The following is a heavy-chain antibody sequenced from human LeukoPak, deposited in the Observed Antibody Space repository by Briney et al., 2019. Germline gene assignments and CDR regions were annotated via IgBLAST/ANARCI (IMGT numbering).Heavy chain of an antibody. V-gene: IGHV3-74*01. CDR3: ARECLMVGVYDAFDI. CDR2: FNSDGRGT. Sequence: SGGSLRLSCAASGFTFSTYWMHWVRQAPGKGLVWVSHFNSDGRGTSYADSVKGRFTISRDNAKNTLYLQMNSLRAEDTAIYYCARECLMVGVYDAFDIWGQGTMVTVSS. J-gene: IGHJ3*02. CDR1: GFTFSTYW. D-gene: IGHD1-26*01.